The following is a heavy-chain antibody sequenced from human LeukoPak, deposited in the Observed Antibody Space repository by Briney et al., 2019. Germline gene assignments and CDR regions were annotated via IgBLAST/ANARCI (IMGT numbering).Heavy chain of an antibody. V-gene: IGHV3-7*01. CDR2: IKQDGSEK. CDR1: GFTFSNYW. CDR3: ARGYFSSSGRGMDV. Sequence: GGSLRPSYEASGFTFSNYWMSWVRQAPGKGLEWVANIKQDGSEKSYVDSAKGRFTISRDNAKNSLYLQMDSLRAEDTAVYYCARGYFSSSGRGMDVWGQGTTVTVSS. J-gene: IGHJ6*02. D-gene: IGHD6-13*01.